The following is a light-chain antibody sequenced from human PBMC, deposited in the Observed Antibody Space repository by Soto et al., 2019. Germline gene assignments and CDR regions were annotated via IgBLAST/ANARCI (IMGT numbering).Light chain of an antibody. J-gene: IGKJ1*01. CDR2: KAS. CDR3: QQYNSYPWT. CDR1: QSISTS. V-gene: IGKV1-5*03. Sequence: DIQRTQSPSTLSASGGDRVTITCRASQSISTSLDWYQQKPGKAPKFLIYKASTSESGVQSRFSGSGSGTEFTLTTSSPQPDDFATYCCQQYNSYPWTFGQGTKVEIK.